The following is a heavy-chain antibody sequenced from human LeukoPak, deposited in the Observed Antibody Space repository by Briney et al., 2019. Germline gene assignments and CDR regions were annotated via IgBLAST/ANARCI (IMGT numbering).Heavy chain of an antibody. CDR2: IYYSEST. D-gene: IGHD6-13*01. J-gene: IGHJ4*02. V-gene: IGHV4-39*01. CDR1: GVSISSSNYY. Sequence: SETLSLTCTVSGVSISSSNYYWAWIRQPPGKGLEWIGGIYYSESTYYNPSLKSRVTISVDTSKNQFSLKLSSVTAADTAVYYCARAKDRYSSSWEYFDYWGQGTLVTVSS. CDR3: ARAKDRYSSSWEYFDY.